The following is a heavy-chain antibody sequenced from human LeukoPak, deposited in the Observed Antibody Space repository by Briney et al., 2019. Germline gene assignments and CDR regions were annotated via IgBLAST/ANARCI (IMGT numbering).Heavy chain of an antibody. CDR1: GYTLTSYD. D-gene: IGHD3-3*01. J-gene: IGHJ3*02. V-gene: IGHV1-8*03. CDR2: MNANSGNT. Sequence: ASVKVSCNASGYTLTSYDINWVRQATGQGLEWMGWMNANSGNTGYAQKFQGRVTITRNTSISTAYMELSSLRSEDTAVYYCASHATGDYDFWSGYYADAFDIWGQGTMVTVSS. CDR3: ASHATGDYDFWSGYYADAFDI.